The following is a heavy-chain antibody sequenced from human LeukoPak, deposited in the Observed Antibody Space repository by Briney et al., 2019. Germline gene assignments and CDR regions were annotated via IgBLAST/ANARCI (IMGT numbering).Heavy chain of an antibody. Sequence: GGSLRLSCAASGFTFSSYSMNWVRQAPGKGLEWVSSISSSSSYIYYADSVKGRFTISRDNAKNSLYLQMNSLRAEDTAVYYCARGRGIAVAGTDLWGQGTLVTVSS. D-gene: IGHD6-19*01. V-gene: IGHV3-21*01. CDR2: ISSSSSYI. J-gene: IGHJ4*02. CDR1: GFTFSSYS. CDR3: ARGRGIAVAGTDL.